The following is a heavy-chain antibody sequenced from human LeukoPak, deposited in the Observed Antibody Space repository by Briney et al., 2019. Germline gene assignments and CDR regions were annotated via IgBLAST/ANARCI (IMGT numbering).Heavy chain of an antibody. V-gene: IGHV3-48*03. D-gene: IGHD2/OR15-2a*01. CDR1: GFTFSSYE. CDR3: ARERTTIVSGTTIGAY. J-gene: IGHJ4*02. Sequence: GGSLRLSCSASGFTFSSYEMNWVRQAPGKGLEWISYIIGSGDIIYYADSVKGRFTISRDNAKNSLFLQMNSLIADDTAVYYCARERTTIVSGTTIGAYWGQGTLVTVSS. CDR2: IIGSGDII.